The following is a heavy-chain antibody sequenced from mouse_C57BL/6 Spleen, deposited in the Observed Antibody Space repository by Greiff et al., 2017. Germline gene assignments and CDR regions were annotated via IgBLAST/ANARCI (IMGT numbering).Heavy chain of an antibody. CDR2: ISGGGGNT. J-gene: IGHJ1*03. V-gene: IGHV5-9*01. Sequence: EVQLMESGGGLVKPGGSLKLSCAASGFTFSSYTMSWVRQTPEKRLEWVATISGGGGNTYYPDSVKGRFTISRDNAKNTLYLQMSSLSSEDTALYYCSRTPYYGSSNWYFDVWGTGTTVTVSS. CDR3: SRTPYYGSSNWYFDV. D-gene: IGHD1-1*01. CDR1: GFTFSSYT.